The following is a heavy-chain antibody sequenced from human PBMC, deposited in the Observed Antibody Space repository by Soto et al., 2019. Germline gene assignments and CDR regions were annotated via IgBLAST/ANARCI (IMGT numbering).Heavy chain of an antibody. CDR3: ARDCSAINCYSGLDV. CDR2: INTYNGDT. D-gene: IGHD2-21*01. CDR1: GYIFTSYG. J-gene: IGHJ6*02. V-gene: IGHV1-18*01. Sequence: GASVEVSCKASGYIFTSYGISWVRQAPGQGLEWMGRINTYNGDTKYEQRSQGRVTMTTDTSTRTAYMELRSLRSDDTAVYYCARDCSAINCYSGLDVWGQGTTVTVSS.